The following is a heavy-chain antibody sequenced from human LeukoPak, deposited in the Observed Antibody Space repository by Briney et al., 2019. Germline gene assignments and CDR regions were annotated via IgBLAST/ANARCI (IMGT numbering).Heavy chain of an antibody. D-gene: IGHD6-6*01. CDR1: SGSISTSNYY. V-gene: IGHV4-39*07. J-gene: IGHJ6*03. CDR3: ARAIAARQYYYYYYMDV. Sequence: SETLSLTCTVSSGSISTSNYYWGWVRQPPGKALEWIGNIFYSGSTYYSPSLKSRVTISLDTSRNQFSLKLSSVTAADTAVYYCARAIAARQYYYYYYMDVWGKGTTVTVSS. CDR2: IFYSGST.